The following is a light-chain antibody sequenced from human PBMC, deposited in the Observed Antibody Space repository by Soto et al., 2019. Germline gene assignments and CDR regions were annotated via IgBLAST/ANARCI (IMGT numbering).Light chain of an antibody. V-gene: IGKV1-5*03. J-gene: IGKJ4*01. CDR2: KAS. Sequence: DIQMTQSPCTLSASVGDRVTITCRTSQSINNWLAWYQQKPGKAPKLLISKASNLKSGVPSRFSGTGSGTEFTLTISSLQPDDFASYYCQQYDSYPFTFGGGIKVEI. CDR1: QSINNW. CDR3: QQYDSYPFT.